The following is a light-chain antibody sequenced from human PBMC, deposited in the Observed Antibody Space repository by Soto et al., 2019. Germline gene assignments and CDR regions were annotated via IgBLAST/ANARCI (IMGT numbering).Light chain of an antibody. V-gene: IGKV1-39*01. CDR2: EAT. CDR1: QNIHKY. CDR3: HQSFVSPWT. Sequence: DIQMTQSPSSLSASVGDRVTISCRANQNIHKYLNCYQQRPGKAPNLLVYEATSLETGVSSKFSGSGSGTEFTLTINSLQPEDFATYYGHQSFVSPWTFGQGT. J-gene: IGKJ1*01.